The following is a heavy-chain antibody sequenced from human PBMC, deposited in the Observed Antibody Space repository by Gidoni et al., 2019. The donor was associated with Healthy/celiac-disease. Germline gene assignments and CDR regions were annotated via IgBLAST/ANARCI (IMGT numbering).Heavy chain of an antibody. J-gene: IGHJ4*02. CDR3: ARAIEVGATTRPIDY. V-gene: IGHV4-39*07. D-gene: IGHD1-26*01. CDR1: VASISSSSYY. Sequence: QLQLQESGPGLLKPSETLSLTCTVSVASISSSSYYWGWDRQPPGKGLEWIGSIYYSGSTSYNQSLKSRVTISVDTSKNQFSLKLSSVTAADTAVYYCARAIEVGATTRPIDYWGQGTLVTVSS. CDR2: IYYSGST.